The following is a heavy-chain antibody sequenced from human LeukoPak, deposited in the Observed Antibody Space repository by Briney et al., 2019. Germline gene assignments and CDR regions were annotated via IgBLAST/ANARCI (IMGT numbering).Heavy chain of an antibody. V-gene: IGHV3-48*01. CDR3: ARDLQNYYGIDV. Sequence: GGSLRLSCAASGFTFNNYNMNWVRQAPGKGLEWVSYISSSSSTIYYADSVKGRFTISRDNAKNSLYLQMNSLRAEDTAVYYRARDLQNYYGIDVWGQGTTVTVSS. CDR2: ISSSSSTI. J-gene: IGHJ6*02. CDR1: GFTFNNYN.